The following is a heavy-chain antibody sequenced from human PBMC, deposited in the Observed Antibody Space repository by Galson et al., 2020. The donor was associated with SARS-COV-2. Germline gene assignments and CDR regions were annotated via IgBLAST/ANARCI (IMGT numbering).Heavy chain of an antibody. J-gene: IGHJ6*02. Sequence: SVKVSCKASGGTFSSYAISWVRQAPGQGLEWMGGIIPIFGTANYAQKFQGRVTITADESTSTAYMELSSLRSEDTAVYYCARGGRGYYDSSGYEVCYYGRDVWGQGTTVTVSS. CDR1: GGTFSSYA. CDR2: IIPIFGTA. V-gene: IGHV1-69*13. CDR3: ARGGRGYYDSSGYEVCYYGRDV. D-gene: IGHD3-22*01.